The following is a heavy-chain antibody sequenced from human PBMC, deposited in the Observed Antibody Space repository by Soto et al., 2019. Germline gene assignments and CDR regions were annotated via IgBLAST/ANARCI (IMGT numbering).Heavy chain of an antibody. CDR1: GYTITSYG. CDR3: ARDFGVGATDY. D-gene: IGHD1-26*01. J-gene: IGHJ4*02. Sequence: QVQLVQSGAEVKKPGASVKVSCKASGYTITSYGISWVRQAPGQGLEWMGGISAYKGNTNYAQKPQGRVAMPTDTSARTAYMELRSLRSDVTAVYYCARDFGVGATDYSGQGTLVTVSS. V-gene: IGHV1-18*04. CDR2: ISAYKGNT.